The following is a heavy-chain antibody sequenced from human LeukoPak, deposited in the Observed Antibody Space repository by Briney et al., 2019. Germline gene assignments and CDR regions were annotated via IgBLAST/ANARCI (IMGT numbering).Heavy chain of an antibody. CDR1: GYTFSRYA. CDR3: AREEGSGSYQRGTFDF. D-gene: IGHD3-10*01. CDR2: INADNGNT. J-gene: IGHJ3*01. V-gene: IGHV1-3*01. Sequence: ASVKVSCKASGYTFSRYAIHWVRQAPGQRLEWMGYINADNGNTKYSQNFQGRVTITRDTSATTAYLELSSLRSEDTAVYYCAREEGSGSYQRGTFDFWGQGTMVTVSS.